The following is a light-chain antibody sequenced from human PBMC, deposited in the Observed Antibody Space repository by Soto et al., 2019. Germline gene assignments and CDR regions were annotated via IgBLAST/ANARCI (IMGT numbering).Light chain of an antibody. CDR1: SSDVVGYNY. CDR2: EVS. Sequence: QLVLTQPPSASGSPGQSVTISCTGSSSDVVGYNYVSWYQQHPGKAPKLMIYEVSKRPSGVPDRFSGSKSGNTASLTVSGLQAEDEADYYCSSYAGSNNVLFGGGTKLTVL. CDR3: SSYAGSNNVL. J-gene: IGLJ3*02. V-gene: IGLV2-8*01.